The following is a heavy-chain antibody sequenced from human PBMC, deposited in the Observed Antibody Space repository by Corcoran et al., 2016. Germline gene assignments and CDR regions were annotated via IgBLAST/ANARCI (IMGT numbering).Heavy chain of an antibody. Sequence: EVQLVESGGGLVQPGGSLRLSCAASGFTFRSYDMAWVRQPPGKGLEWVSFIASGSATIYYADSVKGRFPVSRDDAKNSMYLQMNSLRDEDTAVYLWARDGSPHCTSKSCYSGYYYYGMDVWGQGTTVTVSS. CDR2: IASGSATI. D-gene: IGHD2-2*02. V-gene: IGHV3-48*02. CDR1: GFTFRSYD. J-gene: IGHJ6*02. CDR3: ARDGSPHCTSKSCYSGYYYYGMDV.